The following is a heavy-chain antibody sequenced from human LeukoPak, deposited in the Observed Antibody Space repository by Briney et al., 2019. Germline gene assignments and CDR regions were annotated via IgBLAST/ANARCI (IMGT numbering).Heavy chain of an antibody. D-gene: IGHD2-2*02. J-gene: IGHJ4*02. CDR3: ARDGFYIVDY. CDR2: IKQDGSEK. V-gene: IGHV3-7*01. Sequence: GGSLRLSCAASGFTFSSYAMSWVRQAPGKGLEWVANIKQDGSEKYYVDSVKGRFTISRDNAKNSLYLQMNSLRAEDTAVYYCARDGFYIVDYWGQGTLVTVSS. CDR1: GFTFSSYA.